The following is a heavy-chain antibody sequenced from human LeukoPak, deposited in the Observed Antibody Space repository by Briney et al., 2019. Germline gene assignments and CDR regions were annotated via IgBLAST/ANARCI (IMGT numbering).Heavy chain of an antibody. CDR1: GFTFSSYG. CDR2: IWYDGSNK. J-gene: IGHJ4*02. V-gene: IGHV3-33*01. Sequence: PGRSLRLSCAASGFTFSSYGMHWVRQAPGKGLEWVAVIWYDGSNKYYADSVKGRFTISRDNSKNTLYLQMNSLRAEDTAVYYCARDPDYYDSSGFDYWGQGTLVTVSS. CDR3: ARDPDYYDSSGFDY. D-gene: IGHD3-22*01.